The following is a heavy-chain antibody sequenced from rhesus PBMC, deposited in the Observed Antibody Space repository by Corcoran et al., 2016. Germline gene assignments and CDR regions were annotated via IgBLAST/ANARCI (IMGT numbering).Heavy chain of an antibody. J-gene: IGHJ2*01. V-gene: IGHV4-122*02. CDR3: ARMNTVYWYFDL. D-gene: IGHD4-23*01. CDR2: ITDNGRT. CDR1: GGSIRSGYYY. Sequence: QVQLQESGPGLVKPSETLSLTCAVSGGSIRSGYYYWIWIRQPPGKGLEWIGYITDNGRTTYYPSLKSRVTISRDTSKNQFSLKLSSVTAADTAVYYCARMNTVYWYFDLWGPGTPITISS.